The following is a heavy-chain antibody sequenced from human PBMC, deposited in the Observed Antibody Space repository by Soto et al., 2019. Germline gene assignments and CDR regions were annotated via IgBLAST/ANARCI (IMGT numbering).Heavy chain of an antibody. J-gene: IGHJ6*02. CDR2: IIPIFGTA. V-gene: IGHV1-69*06. CDR3: ARVPRITIFGVVRYYYYGMDV. CDR1: GGTFSSYA. Sequence: SVKVSCKASGGTFSSYAISWVRQAPGQGLEWMGGIIPIFGTANYAQKFQGRATITADKSTSTAYMELSSLRSEDTAVYYCARVPRITIFGVVRYYYYGMDVWGQGTTVTVSS. D-gene: IGHD3-3*01.